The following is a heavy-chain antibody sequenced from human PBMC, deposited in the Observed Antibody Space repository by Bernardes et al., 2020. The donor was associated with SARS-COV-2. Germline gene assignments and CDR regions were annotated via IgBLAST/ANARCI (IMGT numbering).Heavy chain of an antibody. CDR2: ISGSGGST. J-gene: IGHJ4*02. CDR3: AKRREHPNYYFDY. V-gene: IGHV3-23*01. D-gene: IGHD2-8*01. Sequence: GWSLSLSSAASGFTSSSSAMSWVRQAPGKGLEWVSAISGSGGSTYYADSVKGRFTISRDNSKNTLYLQMNSLRAEDTAVYYCAKRREHPNYYFDYWGQGTLVTVSS. CDR1: GFTSSSSA.